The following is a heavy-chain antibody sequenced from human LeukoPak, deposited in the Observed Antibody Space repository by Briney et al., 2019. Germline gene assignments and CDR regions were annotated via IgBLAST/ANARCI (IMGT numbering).Heavy chain of an antibody. CDR3: ASWTLGTPHCGGDCYDY. CDR1: GGSISSGGYY. J-gene: IGHJ4*02. D-gene: IGHD2-21*02. Sequence: SETLSLTCTVSGGSISSGGYYWSWIRQHPGKGLEWIGYIYYSGSTYYNPSLKSRVTISVDTSKNQFSLKLSSVTAADTAVYYCASWTLGTPHCGGDCYDYWGQGTLVTVSS. V-gene: IGHV4-31*03. CDR2: IYYSGST.